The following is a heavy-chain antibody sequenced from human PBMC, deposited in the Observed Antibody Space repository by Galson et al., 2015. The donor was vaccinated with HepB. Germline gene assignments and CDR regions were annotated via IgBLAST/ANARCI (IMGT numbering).Heavy chain of an antibody. Sequence: SVKVSCKASGGTFGNYVISWVRQAPGQGLEWMGGIIPIFGPANYAQKFQGRVTITADESTSTAYMELSSLRFEDTAVYYCARDGGLDSSSPNHGMDVWGQGTTVTVSS. CDR2: IIPIFGPA. CDR3: ARDGGLDSSSPNHGMDV. J-gene: IGHJ6*02. D-gene: IGHD6-6*01. CDR1: GGTFGNYV. V-gene: IGHV1-69*13.